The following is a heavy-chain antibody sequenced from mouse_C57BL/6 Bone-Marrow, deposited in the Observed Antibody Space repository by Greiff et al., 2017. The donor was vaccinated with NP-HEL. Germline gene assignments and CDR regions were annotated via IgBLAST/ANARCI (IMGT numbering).Heavy chain of an antibody. J-gene: IGHJ2*01. Sequence: QVQLQQSGAELVKPGASVKMSCKASGYTFTSYWITWVKQRPGQGLEWIGDIYPGSGSTNYTENFKSKATLTVDTSSSTAYMQLSSLTSEDSAVYYCAREIYYDYPDYWGQGTTLTVSS. CDR1: GYTFTSYW. V-gene: IGHV1-55*01. CDR3: AREIYYDYPDY. CDR2: IYPGSGST. D-gene: IGHD2-4*01.